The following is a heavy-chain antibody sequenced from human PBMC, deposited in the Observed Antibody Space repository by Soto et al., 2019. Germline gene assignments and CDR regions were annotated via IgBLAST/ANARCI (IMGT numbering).Heavy chain of an antibody. V-gene: IGHV1-46*01. CDR3: AREVDKAMDPQNKYYFDY. CDR1: GYSFTSYY. J-gene: IGHJ4*02. D-gene: IGHD5-18*01. Sequence: XSVKVSCTASGYSFTSYYMHWVRQAPGQGLEWMGIINPSGGSTSYAQKFQGRVTMTRDTSTSTVYMELSSLRSEDTAVYYCAREVDKAMDPQNKYYFDYWGQGTLVTVSS. CDR2: INPSGGST.